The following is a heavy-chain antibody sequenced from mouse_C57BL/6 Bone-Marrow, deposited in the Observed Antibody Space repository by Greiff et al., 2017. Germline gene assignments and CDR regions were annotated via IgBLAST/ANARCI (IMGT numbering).Heavy chain of an antibody. J-gene: IGHJ2*01. CDR1: GYTFTSYW. CDR2: INPNSGGT. CDR3: AREKGFDYVYYFDY. Sequence: QVQLKQPGAELVKPGASVKLSCKASGYTFTSYWMHWVKQRPGRGLEWIGRINPNSGGTKYNEKFKSKATLTVDKPSSTAYMQLSSLTSEDSAVYYCAREKGFDYVYYFDYWGQGTTLTVSS. D-gene: IGHD2-13*01. V-gene: IGHV1-72*01.